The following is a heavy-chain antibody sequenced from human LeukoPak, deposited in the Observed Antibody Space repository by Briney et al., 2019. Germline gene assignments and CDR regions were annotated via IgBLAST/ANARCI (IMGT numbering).Heavy chain of an antibody. J-gene: IGHJ4*02. CDR3: ARRMLRCKFDY. V-gene: IGHV4-34*01. Sequence: PSETLSLTCAVYGGSFSGYYWSWIRQPPGKGLEWIGEINHSGSTNYNPSLKSRVTISVDMSKNQFSLKLSSVTAADTAVYYCARRMLRCKFDYWGQGTLVTVSS. CDR2: INHSGST. D-gene: IGHD4-17*01. CDR1: GGSFSGYY.